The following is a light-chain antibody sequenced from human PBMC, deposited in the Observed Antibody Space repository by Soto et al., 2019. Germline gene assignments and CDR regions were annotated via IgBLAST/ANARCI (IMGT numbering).Light chain of an antibody. V-gene: IGKV3-15*01. CDR1: QSVSSN. CDR3: QQYNNWPPIT. CDR2: SAS. Sequence: EIVMTQSPATLSVSPGERVTLSCRASQSVSSNLAWYQQKPGQAPRLLIYSASTKATGVPARFSGSGSVTEFTLTINSLQSEDFAVYYCQQYNNWPPITFGRGTRLEIK. J-gene: IGKJ5*01.